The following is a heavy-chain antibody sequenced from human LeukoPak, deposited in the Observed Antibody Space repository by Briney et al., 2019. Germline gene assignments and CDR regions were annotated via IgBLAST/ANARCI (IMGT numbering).Heavy chain of an antibody. CDR1: GASISAFH. CDR3: ARKDGDY. Sequence: SETLSLTCTVSGASISAFHWTWFRQPAGKGLEWIGLIYNSGSTLFNPSLKSRVAMPVDLTKNQLSLKLTSVTAADTAMYYCARKDGDYWGRGTLVTVSS. J-gene: IGHJ4*02. V-gene: IGHV4-4*07. CDR2: IYNSGST.